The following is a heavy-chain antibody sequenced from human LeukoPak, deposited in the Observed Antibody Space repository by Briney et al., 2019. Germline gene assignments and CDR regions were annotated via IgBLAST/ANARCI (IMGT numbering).Heavy chain of an antibody. D-gene: IGHD3-10*01. Sequence: PSETLSLTCTVSGGSISSYYWSWIRQPPGKGLEWIWYIYYSGSTNYNPSLKSRVTISVDTSKNQFSLKLSSVTAADTAVYYCAGTMVRGVIMDSFDYWGQGTLVTVSS. CDR1: GGSISSYY. J-gene: IGHJ4*02. V-gene: IGHV4-59*08. CDR2: IYYSGST. CDR3: AGTMVRGVIMDSFDY.